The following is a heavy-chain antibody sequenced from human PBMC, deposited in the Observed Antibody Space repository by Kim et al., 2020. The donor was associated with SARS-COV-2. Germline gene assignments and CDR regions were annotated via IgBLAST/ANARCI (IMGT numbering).Heavy chain of an antibody. CDR1: GFTFSSYS. D-gene: IGHD6-13*01. Sequence: GGSLRLSCAAPGFTFSSYSMNWVRQAPGKGLEWVSSISSSSSYIYYADSVKGRFTISRDNAKNSLYLQMNSLRAEDTAVYYCARDSSSWPRAGYFDLWGRGTLVTVSS. CDR3: ARDSSSWPRAGYFDL. J-gene: IGHJ2*01. CDR2: ISSSSSYI. V-gene: IGHV3-21*04.